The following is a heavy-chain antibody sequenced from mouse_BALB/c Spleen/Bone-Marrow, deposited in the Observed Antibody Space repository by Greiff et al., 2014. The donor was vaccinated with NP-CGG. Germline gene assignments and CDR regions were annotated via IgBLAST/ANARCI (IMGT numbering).Heavy chain of an antibody. V-gene: IGHV1-15*01. CDR1: GFTFTDYE. Sequence: QVHVKQSGAELVRPGASVTLSCKAAGFTFTDYEMHWVKQTPVHGLEWIGGIDPETGGTAYNQKFQGKATLTADKSSNTAYMGLRSLTSEDSAVYFCTSLAPVYRYDDGFTYWGQGTLVTVSA. CDR2: IDPETGGT. J-gene: IGHJ3*01. D-gene: IGHD2-14*01. CDR3: TSLAPVYRYDDGFTY.